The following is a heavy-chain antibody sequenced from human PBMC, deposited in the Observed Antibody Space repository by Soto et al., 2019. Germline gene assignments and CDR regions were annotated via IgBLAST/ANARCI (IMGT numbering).Heavy chain of an antibody. D-gene: IGHD5-12*01. J-gene: IGHJ6*02. Sequence: EVQLVESGGGLVQPGGSLRLSCAASGFTFSSYSMNWVRQAPGKGLEWVSYISSSSSTIYYADSVKGRFTISRDNAKNTRYLQMNSLRDEDTAVYYCARDLVATILPPIYYYYGMDVWGQGTTVTVSS. V-gene: IGHV3-48*02. CDR2: ISSSSSTI. CDR3: ARDLVATILPPIYYYYGMDV. CDR1: GFTFSSYS.